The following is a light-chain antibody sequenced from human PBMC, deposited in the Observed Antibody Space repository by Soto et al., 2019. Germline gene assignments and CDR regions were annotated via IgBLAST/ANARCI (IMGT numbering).Light chain of an antibody. J-gene: IGKJ2*01. CDR1: QSVSSSF. Sequence: EIVLTQSPGTLSLSPGERATLSCRASQSVSSSFLAWYQQKPGQAPRLLMYGASSRATGIPDRFSGSGSGTDFTLTISRLEPEDFAAYYCQQYTSLPLTFGQGTKLDIK. V-gene: IGKV3-20*01. CDR3: QQYTSLPLT. CDR2: GAS.